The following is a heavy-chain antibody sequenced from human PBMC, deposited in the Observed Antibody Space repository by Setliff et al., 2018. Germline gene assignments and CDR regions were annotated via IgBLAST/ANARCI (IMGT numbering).Heavy chain of an antibody. CDR2: LSHSGSS. D-gene: IGHD3-10*01. CDR1: GASINNHF. J-gene: IGHJ5*02. Sequence: SETLSLTCTVSGASINNHFWSWIRQPPGKGLEWIGYLSHSGSSNYNPSLKSRVTMLVDTSKNQFPLKLRSVTAADTAVYYCARDPGFRSGTWSLDLWGQGTQVTVSS. CDR3: ARDPGFRSGTWSLDL. V-gene: IGHV4-59*11.